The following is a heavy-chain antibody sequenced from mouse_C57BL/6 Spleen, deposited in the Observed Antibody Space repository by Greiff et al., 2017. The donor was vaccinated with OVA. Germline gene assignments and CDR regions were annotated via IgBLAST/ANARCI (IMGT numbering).Heavy chain of an antibody. D-gene: IGHD1-1*01. CDR2: IDPSDSYT. J-gene: IGHJ2*01. V-gene: IGHV1-50*01. CDR1: GYTFTSYW. Sequence: QVHVKQPGAELVKPGASVKLSCKASGYTFTSYWMQWVKQRPGQGLEWIGEIDPSDSYTNYNQKFKGKATLTVDTSSSTAYMQLSSLTSEDSAVYYCARRDYYGYWGQGTTLTVSS. CDR3: ARRDYYGY.